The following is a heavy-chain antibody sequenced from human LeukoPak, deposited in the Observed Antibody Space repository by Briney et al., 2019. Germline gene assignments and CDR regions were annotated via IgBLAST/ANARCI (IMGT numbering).Heavy chain of an antibody. J-gene: IGHJ4*02. Sequence: QAGGSLRLFCAASGFIVRGKYMSGARQARGKGLEWVSVIYSAGSTYNGGSGKGPFTISRDKSKNTLYLQMNTLRAEDTAVYFCAGGNTWPGLSYWGQGTLLTVSS. D-gene: IGHD6-25*01. CDR2: IYSAGST. CDR1: GFIVRGKY. V-gene: IGHV3-53*01. CDR3: AGGNTWPGLSY.